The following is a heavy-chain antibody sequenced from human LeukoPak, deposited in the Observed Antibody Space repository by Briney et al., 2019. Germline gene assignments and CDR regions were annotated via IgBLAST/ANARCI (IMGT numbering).Heavy chain of an antibody. CDR1: GFTFDDYT. J-gene: IGHJ4*02. CDR2: ISWDGGST. CDR3: ARRYCSSTSCLFDY. V-gene: IGHV3-43*01. Sequence: PGGSLRLSCAASGFTFDDYTMHWVRQAPGKGLEWVSLISWDGGSTYYADSVKGRFTISRDNAKNSLYLQMNSLRAEDTAVYYCARRYCSSTSCLFDYWGQGTLVIVSS. D-gene: IGHD2-2*01.